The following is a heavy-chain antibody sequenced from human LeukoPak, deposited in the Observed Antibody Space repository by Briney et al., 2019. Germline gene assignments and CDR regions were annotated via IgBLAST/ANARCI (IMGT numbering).Heavy chain of an antibody. CDR2: IYYSGST. Sequence: SETLSLTCAVSGASVSGGGNSWSWIRQPPGKGLEWIGSIYYSGSTYYNPSLKSRVTISVDTSKNQFSLKLSSVTAADTAVYYCARHHFGVALLYYFDYWGQGTLVIVSS. D-gene: IGHD3-3*01. CDR1: GASVSGGGNS. J-gene: IGHJ4*02. V-gene: IGHV4-30-2*03. CDR3: ARHHFGVALLYYFDY.